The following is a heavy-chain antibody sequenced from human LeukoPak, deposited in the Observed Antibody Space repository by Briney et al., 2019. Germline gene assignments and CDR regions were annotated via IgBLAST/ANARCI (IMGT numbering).Heavy chain of an antibody. CDR1: GFTFSSYW. D-gene: IGHD2-15*01. Sequence: PGGSLRLSCAASGFTFSSYWMTWVRQAPGKGLVWVSGINSDGTSPIYADSVKGRFTISRDNAKKTLYLQMNSLRAEDTAVYYCSRGYSGGFDYWGQGTLVTVSS. CDR3: SRGYSGGFDY. CDR2: INSDGTSP. V-gene: IGHV3-74*01. J-gene: IGHJ4*02.